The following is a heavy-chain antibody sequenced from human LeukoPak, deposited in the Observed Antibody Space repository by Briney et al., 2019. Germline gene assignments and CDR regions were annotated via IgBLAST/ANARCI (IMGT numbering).Heavy chain of an antibody. Sequence: ASVTVSFTGSGYTFTGYYMHWVRQAPGQGVEWVGWINPNSGGTNYAQKFQGRVIITRDTSIITAYMELSRLRSDDTAVYYCARLLPGWNYEGDNWFDPWGQGTLVTVSS. CDR3: ARLLPGWNYEGDNWFDP. CDR2: INPNSGGT. V-gene: IGHV1-2*02. J-gene: IGHJ5*02. D-gene: IGHD1-7*01. CDR1: GYTFTGYY.